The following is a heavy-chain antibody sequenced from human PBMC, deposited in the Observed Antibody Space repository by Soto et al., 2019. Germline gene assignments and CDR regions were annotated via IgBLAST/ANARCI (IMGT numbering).Heavy chain of an antibody. CDR1: GGSFSGYQ. V-gene: IGHV4-59*01. CDR2: VYYTGTT. D-gene: IGHD4-17*01. Sequence: PSETLSLTCGVYGGSFSGYQWNWIRQPPGKGLEWIASVYYTGTTNYNPSLGSRVTISIDAPGNRFSMEITSVTAADTAIYYCARDTVLTGMFDFWGQGTLVTVSS. J-gene: IGHJ4*02. CDR3: ARDTVLTGMFDF.